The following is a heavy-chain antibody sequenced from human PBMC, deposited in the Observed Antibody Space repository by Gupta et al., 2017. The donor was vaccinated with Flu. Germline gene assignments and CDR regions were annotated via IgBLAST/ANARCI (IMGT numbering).Heavy chain of an antibody. CDR1: GFMFSNYE. Sequence: EVQLVESGGGLTQPGGSLRLSCAASGFMFSNYEMNWVRQAPGKGLEWISYISSSGSTIYYGDSVKGRFTISRDNAKKSVYLHMNSLRAEDTAVYYCARAFDPIHYYGMDVWGQGTTVTVSS. V-gene: IGHV3-48*03. D-gene: IGHD3-9*01. CDR2: ISSSGSTI. J-gene: IGHJ6*02. CDR3: ARAFDPIHYYGMDV.